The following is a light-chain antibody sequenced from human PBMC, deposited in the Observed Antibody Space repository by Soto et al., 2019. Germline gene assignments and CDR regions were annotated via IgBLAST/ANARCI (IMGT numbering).Light chain of an antibody. CDR1: QTTSSY. CDR2: AAS. J-gene: IGKJ4*01. Sequence: DIQMTQSPSSLSASVGDRVTITCRASQTTSSYLNWYQQRPGKAPKLLIYAASSLQSGVPSRFSGSGSGTDFSLTISDLQPEDFASYYCQQSFSNPLTFGGGTKVEIK. CDR3: QQSFSNPLT. V-gene: IGKV1-39*01.